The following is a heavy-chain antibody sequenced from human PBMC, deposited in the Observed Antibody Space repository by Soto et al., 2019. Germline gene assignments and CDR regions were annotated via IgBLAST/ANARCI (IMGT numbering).Heavy chain of an antibody. CDR3: AKDPNDILTGPPRFYYYYRMDV. CDR2: ISYDGSNK. V-gene: IGHV3-30*18. D-gene: IGHD3-9*01. Sequence: GGSLRLSCAASGFTFSSYGMHWVRQAPGKXLEWVAVISYDGSNKYYADSVKGRFTISRDNSKNTLYLQMNSLRAEDTAVYYCAKDPNDILTGPPRFYYYYRMDVWGQGTTVTVSS. J-gene: IGHJ6*02. CDR1: GFTFSSYG.